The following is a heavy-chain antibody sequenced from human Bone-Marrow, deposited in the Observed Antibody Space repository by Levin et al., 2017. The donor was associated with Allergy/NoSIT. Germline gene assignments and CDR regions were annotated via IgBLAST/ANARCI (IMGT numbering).Heavy chain of an antibody. J-gene: IGHJ5*02. CDR2: ISGTGAGA. CDR1: GFPFSTSA. D-gene: IGHD3/OR15-3a*01. Sequence: GESLKISCAASGFPFSTSAMAWVRQAPGKGLEWVSTISGTGAGAFYVDSVRGRFTISRDNSQSTMYLQIYSLRVEDTAVYDCAKGRADMILDWLEPWGPGTLVTVAS. V-gene: IGHV3-23*01. CDR3: AKGRADMILDWLEP.